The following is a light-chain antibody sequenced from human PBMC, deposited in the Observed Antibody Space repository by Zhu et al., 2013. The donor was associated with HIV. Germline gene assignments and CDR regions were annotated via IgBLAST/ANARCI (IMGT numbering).Light chain of an antibody. Sequence: QSALTQPPSASGSPGQSVTISCTGTNSDVGAYNYVSWYQQHPGKAPKLVIYEVNRRPSGVPDRFSGSKSGNTASLTISGLQAEDEADYYCCSYAGSYNYVFGTGTKVTVL. V-gene: IGLV2-8*01. CDR1: NSDVGAYNY. J-gene: IGLJ1*01. CDR2: EVN. CDR3: CSYAGSYNYV.